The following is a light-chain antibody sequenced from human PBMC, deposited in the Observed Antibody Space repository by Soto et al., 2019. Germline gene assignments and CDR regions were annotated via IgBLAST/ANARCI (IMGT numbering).Light chain of an antibody. CDR3: NAHADNGKHV. Sequence: QSALTQPPSASGSPGQSVTISCTGNSNDVGHSSFISWYQQHPGKGPKLIIYEVSKRPSGVTDRFSGSKSGNTASLSVSGLPDEDEADYFCNAHADNGKHVFGTGTKLTVL. J-gene: IGLJ1*01. CDR1: SNDVGHSSF. CDR2: EVS. V-gene: IGLV2-8*01.